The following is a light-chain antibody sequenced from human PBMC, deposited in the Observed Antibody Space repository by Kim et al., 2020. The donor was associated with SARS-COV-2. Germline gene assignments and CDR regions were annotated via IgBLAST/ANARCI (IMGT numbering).Light chain of an antibody. Sequence: SGSPEQTASITCSGEKLGDKYACWYQQKPGQSPLLVIYQDSKRPSGIPERFSGSNSGNTATLTISGTQAMDEADYYCQAWDSSTVVFGGGTQLTVL. CDR3: QAWDSSTVV. CDR2: QDS. CDR1: KLGDKY. J-gene: IGLJ2*01. V-gene: IGLV3-1*01.